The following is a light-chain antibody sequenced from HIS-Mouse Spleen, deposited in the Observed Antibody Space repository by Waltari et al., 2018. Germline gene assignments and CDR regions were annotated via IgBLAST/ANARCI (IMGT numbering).Light chain of an antibody. CDR3: LQHNSYPRLT. CDR2: DAS. Sequence: DIQMTQSPSSLSASVGDRVTITCQASQDISNYLNWYQQKPGKAPKLLIYDASNLETGVPSRFSGSGSGTDFTFTISSLQPEDIATYYCLQHNSYPRLTFGGGTKVEIK. J-gene: IGKJ4*01. CDR1: QDISNY. V-gene: IGKV1-33*01.